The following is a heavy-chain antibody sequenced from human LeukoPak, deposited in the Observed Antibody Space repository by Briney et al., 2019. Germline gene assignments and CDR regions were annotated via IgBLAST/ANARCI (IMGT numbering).Heavy chain of an antibody. CDR3: ARGEEASRIAAAGDYYGMDV. J-gene: IGHJ6*02. CDR2: IYSGGST. V-gene: IGHV3-53*04. CDR1: GFTVSSNY. D-gene: IGHD6-13*01. Sequence: GGSLRLSCAASGFTVSSNYMSWVRQAPGKGLEWVSVIYSGGSTYYADSVKGRFTISRHNSKNTLYLQMNSLRAGDTAVYYCARGEEASRIAAAGDYYGMDVWGQGTTVTVSS.